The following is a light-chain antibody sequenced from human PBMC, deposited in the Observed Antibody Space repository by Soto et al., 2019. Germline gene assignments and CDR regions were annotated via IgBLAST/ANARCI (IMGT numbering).Light chain of an antibody. CDR1: QTVSSY. Sequence: ENVLTQSPGTLSLSPGERATLSCRASQTVSSYLTWYQQRPGQAPRLLIYGASNRATGIPDRFSGSGSGTDFTLTISRLEPEDFALYYCQQYSTSPITFGQGTRLEIK. CDR2: GAS. V-gene: IGKV3-20*01. CDR3: QQYSTSPIT. J-gene: IGKJ5*01.